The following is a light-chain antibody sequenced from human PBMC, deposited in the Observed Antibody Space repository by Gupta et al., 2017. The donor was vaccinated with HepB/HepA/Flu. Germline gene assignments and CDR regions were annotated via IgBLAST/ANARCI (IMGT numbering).Light chain of an antibody. Sequence: SGLTQPPSVHGTPGWRVTISCSGSSADIGSNTVNWYQQLPGTAPKLLLYINNRRHSGVPYRFSGSKSGTSASLTISGLQAEEDADDYCDSSYANSSSLVFGGGTKLTVL. CDR1: SADIGSNT. J-gene: IGLJ3*02. CDR3: DSSYANSSSLV. V-gene: IGLV1-44*01. CDR2: INN.